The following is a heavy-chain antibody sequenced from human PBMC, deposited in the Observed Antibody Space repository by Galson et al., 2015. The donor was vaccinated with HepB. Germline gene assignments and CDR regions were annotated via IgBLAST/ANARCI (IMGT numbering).Heavy chain of an antibody. Sequence: ETLSLTCAVFGGSISSYYWSWIRQPPGKGLEWIGYVYYSGSTNYNPSLESRVTISVDTSKNQFSLKLSSVTAADTAVYYCARGVLSWGQGTLVTVSS. CDR1: GGSISSYY. J-gene: IGHJ4*02. CDR3: ARGVLS. CDR2: VYYSGST. V-gene: IGHV4-59*12.